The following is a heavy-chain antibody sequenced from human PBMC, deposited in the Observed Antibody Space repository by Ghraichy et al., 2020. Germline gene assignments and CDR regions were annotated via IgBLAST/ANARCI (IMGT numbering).Heavy chain of an antibody. D-gene: IGHD6-19*01. J-gene: IGHJ4*02. CDR2: ISYDGSNK. CDR3: ARDGYSSGWSFRGHFDY. CDR1: GFTFSSYA. V-gene: IGHV3-30-3*01. Sequence: GGSLRLSCAASGFTFSSYAMHWVRQAPGKGLEWVAVISYDGSNKYYADSVKGRFTISRDNSKNTLYLQMNSLRAEDTAVYYCARDGYSSGWSFRGHFDYWGQGTLVTVSS.